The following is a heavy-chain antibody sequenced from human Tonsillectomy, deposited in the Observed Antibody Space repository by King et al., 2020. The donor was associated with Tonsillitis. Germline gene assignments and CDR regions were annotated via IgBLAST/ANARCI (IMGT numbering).Heavy chain of an antibody. D-gene: IGHD1-26*01. CDR1: GFTFSSYW. Sequence: VQLVESGGGLVQPGGSLRLSCAASGFTFSSYWMSWVRQAPGKGLEWVANIKQDGSEKYYVDSVKGRITISRDNAKNSLYLQMNSLRAEDTAVYYCARTLIGGRYNYWGQGTLVTVSS. CDR2: IKQDGSEK. CDR3: ARTLIGGRYNY. J-gene: IGHJ4*02. V-gene: IGHV3-7*01.